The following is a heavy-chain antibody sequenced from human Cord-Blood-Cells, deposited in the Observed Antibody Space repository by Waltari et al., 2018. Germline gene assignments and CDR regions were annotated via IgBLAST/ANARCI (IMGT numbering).Heavy chain of an antibody. D-gene: IGHD3-3*01. CDR1: GFTVSSTY. V-gene: IGHV3-53*01. Sequence: GGSLRLSCAAPGFTVSSTYMSWVPKVQGKGLEWVSVIYSGGSTYYADSVKGRFTISRDNSTNTLYLQMNSLRAEDTAVYYCVRAPGRTYYDFWSGYPDAFDIWGQGTMVTVSS. CDR3: VRAPGRTYYDFWSGYPDAFDI. CDR2: IYSGGST. J-gene: IGHJ3*02.